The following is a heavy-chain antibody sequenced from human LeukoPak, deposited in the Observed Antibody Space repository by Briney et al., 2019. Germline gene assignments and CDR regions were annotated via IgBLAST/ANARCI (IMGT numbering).Heavy chain of an antibody. Sequence: SETLSLTCTVSGGSISSYYWSWIRQPPGKGLEWIGYIYYSGSTNYNPSLKSRVTISVDTSKTQFSLKLNSVTAADTAMYYCARRIQIAGGWCDSWGHGTLVTISS. CDR1: GGSISSYY. J-gene: IGHJ5*01. CDR3: ARRIQIAGGWCDS. CDR2: IYYSGST. D-gene: IGHD2-8*02. V-gene: IGHV4-59*08.